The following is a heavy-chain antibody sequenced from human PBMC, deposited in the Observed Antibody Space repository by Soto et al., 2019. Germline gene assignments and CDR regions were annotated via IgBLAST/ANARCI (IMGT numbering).Heavy chain of an antibody. J-gene: IGHJ5*02. D-gene: IGHD3-3*01. V-gene: IGHV4-59*01. CDR2: IYYSGST. CDR1: GGSISSYY. Sequence: SETLSLTCTVSGGSISSYYWSWIRQPPGKGLEWIGYIYYSGSTNYNPSLKSRVTISVDTSKNQFSLKLSSVTAADTAVYYCARGGYDFWSGSPENWFDPWGQGTLVTVSS. CDR3: ARGGYDFWSGSPENWFDP.